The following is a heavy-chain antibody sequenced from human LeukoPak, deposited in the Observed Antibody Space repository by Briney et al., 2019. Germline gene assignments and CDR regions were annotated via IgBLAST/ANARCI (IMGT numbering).Heavy chain of an antibody. J-gene: IGHJ5*02. D-gene: IGHD1-26*01. V-gene: IGHV3-9*03. CDR3: AKGNSGSYPYNWFDP. CDR1: GFTFDDYA. CDR2: ISWNSGSI. Sequence: GGSLRLSCAASGFTFDDYAMHWVRQAPGKGLEWVSGISWNSGSIGYADSVKGRFTISRDNAKNSLYLQMNSLRAEDMALYYCAKGNSGSYPYNWFDPWGQGTLVTVSS.